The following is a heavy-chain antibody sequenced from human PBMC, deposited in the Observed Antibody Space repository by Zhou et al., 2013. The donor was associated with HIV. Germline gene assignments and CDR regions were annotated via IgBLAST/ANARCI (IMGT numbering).Heavy chain of an antibody. D-gene: IGHD3-10*01. V-gene: IGHV1-18*01. J-gene: IGHJ6*02. CDR1: GYTFSNFG. CDR3: GRRGSWGDRTTIIRGGVDV. CDR2: ISTSTGNT. Sequence: QVQLVQSGSEVRKPGASVKVSCKASGYTFSNFGFTWVRQAPGQGLEWMDWISTSTGNTNYAQKLQGRVSMTTDTSTRTAYMELSSLTSEDTAVYYCGRRGSWGDRTTIIRGGVDVWGQGTTVSVSS.